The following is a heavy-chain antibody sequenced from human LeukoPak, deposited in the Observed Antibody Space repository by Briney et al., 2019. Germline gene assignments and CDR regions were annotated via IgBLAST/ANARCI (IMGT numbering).Heavy chain of an antibody. D-gene: IGHD1-7*01. CDR3: ARLTNWNYVY. V-gene: IGHV4-39*01. Sequence: SETLSLTCTVSGGSISSSSYYWGWIRQSPGKGLEWIGSIYYSGSTYYNPSLKSRVTISVDTSKNQFSLKLSPVTAADTAVYYCARLTNWNYVYWGQGTLVTVSS. J-gene: IGHJ4*02. CDR2: IYYSGST. CDR1: GGSISSSSYY.